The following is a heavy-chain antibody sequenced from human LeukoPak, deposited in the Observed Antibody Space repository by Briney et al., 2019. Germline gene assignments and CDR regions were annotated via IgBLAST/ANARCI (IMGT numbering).Heavy chain of an antibody. CDR1: GFTFSNVW. Sequence: PGGSLRLSCEASGFTFSNVWMNWVRQAPGKGLVWVSRINSEGSTISYADSVKGRFTISRDNAKNTLFLQMNSLRAEDTAVYYCARISSDSISYYDHWGQGTLVTVSS. V-gene: IGHV3-74*01. CDR3: ARISSDSISYYDH. J-gene: IGHJ4*02. D-gene: IGHD3-22*01. CDR2: INSEGSTI.